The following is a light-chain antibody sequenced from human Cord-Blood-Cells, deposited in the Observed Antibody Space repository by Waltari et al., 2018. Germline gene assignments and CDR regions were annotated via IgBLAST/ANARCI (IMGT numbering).Light chain of an antibody. CDR1: QSIGSS. CDR3: HQXSSLPIT. J-gene: IGKJ5*01. Sequence: EIVLTQSPDFQSVTPKEKVTITCRASQSIGSSLHWYQQKPDQSPKLLIKYASQSFXGVPSRFSXXGSGTXXTXTIXSLEAEDAATYXCHQXSSLPITFGQGTRLEIK. CDR2: YAS. V-gene: IGKV6-21*01.